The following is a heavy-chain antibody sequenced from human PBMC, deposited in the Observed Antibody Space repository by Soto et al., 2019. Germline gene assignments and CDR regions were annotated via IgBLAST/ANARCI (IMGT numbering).Heavy chain of an antibody. Sequence: SETLSLTCTVSGGSISSSPYYWAWIRQPPGKGLQWIGNIYYNGNTFYNPSLRSRVTISIDTSKSQFSLGLSSVTASDTAVYYCARHGPLTNNWNQLNCWGQGTLVTVS. V-gene: IGHV4-39*01. CDR2: IYYNGNT. CDR3: ARHGPLTNNWNQLNC. CDR1: GGSISSSPYY. D-gene: IGHD1-1*01. J-gene: IGHJ4*02.